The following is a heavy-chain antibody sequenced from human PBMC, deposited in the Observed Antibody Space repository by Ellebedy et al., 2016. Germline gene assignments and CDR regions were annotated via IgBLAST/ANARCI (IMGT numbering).Heavy chain of an antibody. CDR3: AKDGAVRGVHDAFDI. J-gene: IGHJ3*02. CDR2: ISGSGGST. Sequence: GESLKISXAASGFTFSGYGMSWVRQAPGKGLEWVSGISGSGGSTYYADSVKGQFTISRDNSKNTLYLQMNSLRAKDTAVYYCAKDGAVRGVHDAFDIWGQGTMVTVSS. CDR1: GFTFSGYG. D-gene: IGHD3-10*01. V-gene: IGHV3-23*01.